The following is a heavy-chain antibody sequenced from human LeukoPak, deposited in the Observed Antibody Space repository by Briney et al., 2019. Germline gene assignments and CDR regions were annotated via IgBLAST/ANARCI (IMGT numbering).Heavy chain of an antibody. J-gene: IGHJ6*02. CDR1: GFTFDDYA. V-gene: IGHV3-9*01. CDR3: TRDLMDYDVSTGLHHYYMDV. Sequence: PGGSLRLSCAASGFTFDDYAMHWVRQAPGKGLEWVSGISWNSGRINYADSVKGRFTISRDNAKNTLYLQMNTLRVEDTAVYYCTRDLMDYDVSTGLHHYYMDVWGQGTTVTVSS. CDR2: ISWNSGRI. D-gene: IGHD3-9*01.